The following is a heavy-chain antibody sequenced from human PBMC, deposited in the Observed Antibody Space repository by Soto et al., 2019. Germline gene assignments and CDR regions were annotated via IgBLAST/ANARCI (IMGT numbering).Heavy chain of an antibody. CDR2: FYYSGST. CDR3: AGGKGDLHFDS. V-gene: IGHV4-59*12. Sequence: QVQLQESGPGLVKPSETLSLSCTVSGASINTYYWGWIRQPPGKGLECVGYFYYSGSTIYNPSLRGRVTTSVDTSKNQFSLKLNSVIAADTAVYYCAGGKGDLHFDSWGQGTLVVVSS. J-gene: IGHJ4*02. D-gene: IGHD3-16*01. CDR1: GASINTYY.